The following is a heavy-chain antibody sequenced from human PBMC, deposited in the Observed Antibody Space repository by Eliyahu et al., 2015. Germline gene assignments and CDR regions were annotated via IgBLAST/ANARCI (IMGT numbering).Heavy chain of an antibody. CDR1: GGSVXXXXYP. CDR3: ARGPKGSWQLLYMDY. V-gene: IGHV4-31*02. Sequence: QVQLQESGPGLVKASQTLSLTCSVSGGSVXXXXYPWSALXRRPSEXGLEWIGHTYYGGRPXYSPSLRGRLLISLDTXKNQFSLDLSSVTVADTATYYCARGPKGSWQLLYMDYLGPGTVVTVSS. CDR2: TYYGGRP. J-gene: IGHJ4*02. D-gene: IGHD3-10*01.